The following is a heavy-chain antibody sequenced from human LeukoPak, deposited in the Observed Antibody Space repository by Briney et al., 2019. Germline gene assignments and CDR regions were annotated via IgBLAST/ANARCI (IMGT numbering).Heavy chain of an antibody. J-gene: IGHJ6*03. V-gene: IGHV1-69*04. CDR3: ATNTYCSSTSCYTSYCYYYYMDV. Sequence: SVKVSCKASGGTFSSYAISWVRQAPGQGLEWMGSIIPILGIANYAQKFQGRVTITADKSTSTAYIELSSLRSQDTEVYYCATNTYCSSTSCYTSYCYYYYMDVWGKGTTVTVSS. CDR1: GGTFSSYA. CDR2: IIPILGIA. D-gene: IGHD2-2*02.